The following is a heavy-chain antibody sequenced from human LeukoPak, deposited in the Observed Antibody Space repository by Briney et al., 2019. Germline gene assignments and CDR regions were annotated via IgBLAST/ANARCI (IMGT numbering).Heavy chain of an antibody. CDR2: ISSSSSYI. CDR3: ARDLGYSSGLIYYYYYGMDV. D-gene: IGHD6-19*01. Sequence: PGGSLRLSCAASGFTFSSYSMNWVRQAPGKGLEWVSSISSSSSYIYYADSVKGRFTISRDNAKNSLYLQMNSLRAEDTAVYYCARDLGYSSGLIYYYYYGMDVWGQGTTVTVPS. J-gene: IGHJ6*02. V-gene: IGHV3-21*01. CDR1: GFTFSSYS.